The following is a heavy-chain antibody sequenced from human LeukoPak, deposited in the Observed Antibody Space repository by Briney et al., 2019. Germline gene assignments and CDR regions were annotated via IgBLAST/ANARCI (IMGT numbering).Heavy chain of an antibody. D-gene: IGHD5-24*01. V-gene: IGHV3-7*01. CDR2: IKQDGSEK. J-gene: IGHJ4*02. CDR1: GFTFSSHW. CDR3: AKRWLQLQLDYFDY. Sequence: GGSLRLSCXASGFTFSSHWMSWVRQAPGKGLEWVANIKQDGSEKYYVDSVKGRFTISRDNAKNSLYLQMNSLRAEDTAVYYCAKRWLQLQLDYFDYWGQGTLVTVSS.